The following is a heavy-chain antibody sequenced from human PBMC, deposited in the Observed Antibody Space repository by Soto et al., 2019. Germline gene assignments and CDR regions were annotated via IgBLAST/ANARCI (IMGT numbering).Heavy chain of an antibody. D-gene: IGHD2-15*01. Sequence: QVQLEQSGAEVKKPGSSVKVSCKASGGTFGRYAISWVRRAPGQSLEWMGQINAGFGATDLAQMFQGRVTITEDKSTTTVYMELSSLRSDDTAVYYCATDCSGGSCYGASGMDVWGQGTTVTVSS. J-gene: IGHJ6*02. CDR3: ATDCSGGSCYGASGMDV. CDR1: GGTFGRYA. V-gene: IGHV1-69*06. CDR2: INAGFGAT.